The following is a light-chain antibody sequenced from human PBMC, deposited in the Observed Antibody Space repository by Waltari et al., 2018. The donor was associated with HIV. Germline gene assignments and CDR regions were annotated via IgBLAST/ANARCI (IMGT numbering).Light chain of an antibody. CDR1: TSNIGGNT. Sequence: QSVLAQPPSASGTPGQRVTISCSGSTSNIGGNTVSWYQQLPGTAPKLLIYSNNERPSGVPDRLSGSTSGTSASLVISGLQSEDEADYDCAAWDDSLKGGAFGTGTKVTVL. V-gene: IGLV1-44*01. CDR3: AAWDDSLKGGA. CDR2: SNN. J-gene: IGLJ1*01.